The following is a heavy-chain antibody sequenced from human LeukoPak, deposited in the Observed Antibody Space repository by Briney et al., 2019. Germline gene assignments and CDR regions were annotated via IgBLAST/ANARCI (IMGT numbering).Heavy chain of an antibody. Sequence: GGSLRLSCAASGFTFSSYAMSWVRQAPGKGLEWVSAISGSGGSTYYADSVKGRFTISRDNSKNTLYLQMNSLRAEDTAVYYCAKVVAAAGRGYYFDYWGQETLVTVSS. CDR1: GFTFSSYA. V-gene: IGHV3-23*01. J-gene: IGHJ4*02. CDR3: AKVVAAAGRGYYFDY. D-gene: IGHD6-13*01. CDR2: ISGSGGST.